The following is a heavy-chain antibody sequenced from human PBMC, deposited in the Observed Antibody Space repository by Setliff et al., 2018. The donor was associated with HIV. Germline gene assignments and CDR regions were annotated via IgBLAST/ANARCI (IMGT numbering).Heavy chain of an antibody. D-gene: IGHD2-15*01. CDR1: GGSISSDGYY. V-gene: IGHV4-31*03. CDR3: ATSRRYCSGATCYAYYYGMDV. J-gene: IGHJ6*02. CDR2: IYHRGSA. Sequence: SETLSLTCTVSGGSISSDGYYWSWIRQHQGKGLEWIGYIYHRGSAYYHPSLKSRVTISVDTSKNQFSLKLNSVIAADTAVYYWATSRRYCSGATCYAYYYGMDVWGQGATVTVSS.